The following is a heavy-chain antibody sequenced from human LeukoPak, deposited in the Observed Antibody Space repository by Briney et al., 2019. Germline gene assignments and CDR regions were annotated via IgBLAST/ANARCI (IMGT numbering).Heavy chain of an antibody. J-gene: IGHJ5*02. V-gene: IGHV4-39*01. D-gene: IGHD6-19*01. CDR3: ARRRAGRDWFDP. Sequence: SETLSLTCTVSGGSISSGDYYWSWIRQPPGPGLEWIGSIYYSGNTYYNPSLKSRVTISVDTSKNQFSLKLSSVTATDTAVYYCARRRAGRDWFDPWGQGTLVTVSS. CDR2: IYYSGNT. CDR1: GGSISSGDYY.